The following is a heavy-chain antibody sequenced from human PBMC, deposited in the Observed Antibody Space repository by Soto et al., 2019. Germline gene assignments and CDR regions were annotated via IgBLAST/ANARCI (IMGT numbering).Heavy chain of an antibody. CDR1: GGSVSSSNYY. Sequence: PSETLSLTCTVSGGSVSSSNYYWSWTRQPPGKGLEWLGYIYYSGSASYNPSLKSRITVSVDTSKNQFSLKLSSVTAADTAVYYCARERTGDPTFFDYWGQGTLVTVSS. CDR3: ARERTGDPTFFDY. CDR2: IYYSGSA. D-gene: IGHD1-1*01. V-gene: IGHV4-61*01. J-gene: IGHJ4*02.